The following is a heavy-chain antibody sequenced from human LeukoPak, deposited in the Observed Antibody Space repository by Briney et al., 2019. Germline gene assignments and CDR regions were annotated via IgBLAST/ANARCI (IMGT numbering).Heavy chain of an antibody. CDR2: INPYNGNT. V-gene: IGHV1-18*04. CDR1: GYTFTSYG. J-gene: IGHJ4*02. CDR3: ARDQNDYVWGGYRPYFDN. D-gene: IGHD3-16*02. Sequence: ASVKVSCKASGYTFTSYGISWVRQAPGQGLEWMGSINPYNGNTNYAERLQGRVIMTTDTSTRTAYMELRSLRSDDTAVFYCARDQNDYVWGGYRPYFDNWGQGTLVTVSS.